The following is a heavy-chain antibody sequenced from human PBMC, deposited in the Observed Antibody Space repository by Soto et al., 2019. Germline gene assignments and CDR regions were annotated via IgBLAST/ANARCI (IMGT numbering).Heavy chain of an antibody. CDR3: AKIGHDCDFWSGYPGPNYYGMDV. Sequence: QTGGSLRLSCAASGFTFSSYAMHWVRQAPGKGLEWVSVISYDGSNKYYADSVKGRFTISRDNSKNTLYLQMNSLRAEDTAVYYCAKIGHDCDFWSGYPGPNYYGMDVWGQGTTVTVSS. D-gene: IGHD3-3*01. CDR1: GFTFSSYA. CDR2: ISYDGSNK. J-gene: IGHJ6*02. V-gene: IGHV3-30*18.